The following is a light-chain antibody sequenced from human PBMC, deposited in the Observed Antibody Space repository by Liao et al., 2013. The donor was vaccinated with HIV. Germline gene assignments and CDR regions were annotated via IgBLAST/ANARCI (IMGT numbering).Light chain of an antibody. CDR1: ALPKQY. J-gene: IGLJ1*01. V-gene: IGLV3-25*03. Sequence: SYELTQPPSVSVSPGQTARITCSGDALPKQYAYWYQQKPGQAPVLLIYKDSERPSGIPERFSGSSSGTTVTLTISGVQAEDEADYYCQAWDSTTSAYVFGIGTKVTVL. CDR2: KDS. CDR3: QAWDSTTSAYV.